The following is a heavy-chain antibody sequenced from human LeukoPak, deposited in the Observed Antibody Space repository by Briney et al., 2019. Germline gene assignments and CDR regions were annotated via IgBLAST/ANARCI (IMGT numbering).Heavy chain of an antibody. CDR2: INHSGST. V-gene: IGHV4-34*01. D-gene: IGHD6-13*01. CDR3: ARDEIAAAGPGWFDP. Sequence: SETLSLTCAVSGGSFSGYYWSWIRQPPGKGLEWIGEINHSGSTNYNPSLKSRVTISVDTSKNQFSLKLSSVTAADTAVYYCARDEIAAAGPGWFDPWGQGTLVTVSS. J-gene: IGHJ5*02. CDR1: GGSFSGYY.